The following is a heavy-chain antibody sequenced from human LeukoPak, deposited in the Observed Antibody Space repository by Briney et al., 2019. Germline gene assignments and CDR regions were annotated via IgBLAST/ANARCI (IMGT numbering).Heavy chain of an antibody. V-gene: IGHV3-7*03. Sequence: PGGSLRLSCVAPGFPFSSYWMTWVRQAPGKGLEWVANIKQDGSKKSYVDSVKGRFTISRDNAKNSLYLQMNSLRAEDTAVYYCAKAYTTVTTEFDYWGQGTLVTVSS. CDR1: GFPFSSYW. CDR2: IKQDGSKK. D-gene: IGHD4-17*01. CDR3: AKAYTTVTTEFDY. J-gene: IGHJ4*02.